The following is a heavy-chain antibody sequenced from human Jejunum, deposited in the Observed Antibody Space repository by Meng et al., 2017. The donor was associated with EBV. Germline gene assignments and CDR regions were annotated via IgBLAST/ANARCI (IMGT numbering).Heavy chain of an antibody. Sequence: VQLVESGGGLVQPGWSLRLSCAASGFTFSNSWMHWLRQAPGKGLVWVSHIDTDGSTTNYAGSVKGRFTISRDNAKNTLSLQMNSLRVEDTAVYYCVRGGLGPWYWGQGTLVTVSS. D-gene: IGHD3/OR15-3a*01. CDR1: GFTFSNSW. CDR2: IDTDGSTT. V-gene: IGHV3-74*01. J-gene: IGHJ4*02. CDR3: VRGGLGPWY.